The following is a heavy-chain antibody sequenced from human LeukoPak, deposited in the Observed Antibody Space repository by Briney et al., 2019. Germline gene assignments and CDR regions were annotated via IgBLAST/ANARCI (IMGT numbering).Heavy chain of an antibody. D-gene: IGHD3-22*01. CDR3: ARGLRITMIVVVLDAFDI. Sequence: PSETLSLTCAVYGGSFRVYYWSWIRQPPGKGLEWIGEINHSGSTNYNPSLKSRVTISVDTSKNQFSLKLSSVTAADTAVYYCARGLRITMIVVVLDAFDIWGQGTMVTVSS. CDR2: INHSGST. J-gene: IGHJ3*02. V-gene: IGHV4-34*01. CDR1: GGSFRVYY.